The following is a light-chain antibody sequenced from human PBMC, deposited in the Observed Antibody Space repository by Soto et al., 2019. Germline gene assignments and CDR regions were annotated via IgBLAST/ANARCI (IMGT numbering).Light chain of an antibody. CDR2: GAS. CDR1: QSVSSNY. Sequence: EIGLTQSPGTLSLSPGERATLSCRASQSVSSNYLAWYQQKPVQAPRLLIYGASSRATGIPDRFSGSGSGTDFTLTISRLEPEDFAVYYCQQYGSSPPITFGQGTRLENK. CDR3: QQYGSSPPIT. V-gene: IGKV3-20*01. J-gene: IGKJ5*01.